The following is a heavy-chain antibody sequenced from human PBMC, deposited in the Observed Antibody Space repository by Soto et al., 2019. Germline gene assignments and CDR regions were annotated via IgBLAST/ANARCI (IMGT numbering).Heavy chain of an antibody. CDR1: GGSFITYA. V-gene: IGHV1-69*10. J-gene: IGHJ5*02. D-gene: IGHD2-15*01. CDR3: GRGAECRGYCLKKFAWLDP. Sequence: SVKVSCKASGGSFITYAFSWVRQAPGHGLEWMGGIIPILDSPFYAQNFRGRVTIAADRSTSTVYMELSSLTPEDTAVYYCGRGAECRGYCLKKFAWLDPWGQGTLVTVSS. CDR2: IIPILDSP.